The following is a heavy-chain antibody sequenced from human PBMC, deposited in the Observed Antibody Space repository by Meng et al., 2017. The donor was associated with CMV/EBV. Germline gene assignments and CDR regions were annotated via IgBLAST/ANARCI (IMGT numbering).Heavy chain of an antibody. CDR1: GFTFDDYA. CDR3: AKPSTRDGYNYDY. J-gene: IGHJ4*02. V-gene: IGHV3-23*03. CDR2: IYSGGSST. D-gene: IGHD5-24*01. Sequence: GGSLRLSCAASGFTFDDYAMHWVRQAPGKGLEWVSVIYSGGSSTYYADSVKGRFTISRDNSKNTLYLQMNSLRAEDTAVYYCAKPSTRDGYNYDYWGQGTLVTVSS.